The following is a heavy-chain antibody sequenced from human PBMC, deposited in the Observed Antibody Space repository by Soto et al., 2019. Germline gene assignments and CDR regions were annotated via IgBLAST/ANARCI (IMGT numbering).Heavy chain of an antibody. CDR2: INPSGGST. D-gene: IGHD6-13*01. V-gene: IGHV1-46*01. CDR1: GYTFTSYY. CDR3: ARVRGGSSSWTDAFDL. J-gene: IGHJ3*01. Sequence: QVQLVQSGAEVKKPGASVKVSCKASGYTFTSYYMHWVRQAPGQGLGWMGIINPSGGSTSYAQKFQGRVTMTRDTSTSTVYMELSSLRSEDTAVYYCARVRGGSSSWTDAFDLWGQGTMVTVSS.